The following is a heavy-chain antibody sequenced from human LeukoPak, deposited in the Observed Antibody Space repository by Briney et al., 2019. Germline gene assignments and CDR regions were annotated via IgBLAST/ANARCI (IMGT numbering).Heavy chain of an antibody. V-gene: IGHV3-21*05. Sequence: GGSLRLSCAASGITFSSYDMNWVRQAPGKGPEWVSTIGSGGDLHYADSVKGRFTISRDSAKNSLYPQMNSLRAEDTAVYYCARDLRYCSGDSCPDYWGQGTLVTVSS. CDR3: ARDLRYCSGDSCPDY. CDR1: GITFSSYD. D-gene: IGHD2-15*01. J-gene: IGHJ4*02. CDR2: IGSGGDL.